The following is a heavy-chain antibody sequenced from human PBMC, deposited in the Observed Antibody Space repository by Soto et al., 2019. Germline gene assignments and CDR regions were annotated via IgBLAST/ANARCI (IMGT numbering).Heavy chain of an antibody. Sequence: QVQLQESGPGLVRPSQTLSLICTVSGGSINSGDSYWNWIRQHPEKGLEWIGYINYRGSTFYNPSLKSRIIISVDTSKNQFSLKLSSVTPADTAVYYCARDAPGVAPYWGQGTLVTVSS. D-gene: IGHD2-15*01. CDR2: INYRGST. J-gene: IGHJ4*02. CDR1: GGSINSGDSY. V-gene: IGHV4-31*03. CDR3: ARDAPGVAPY.